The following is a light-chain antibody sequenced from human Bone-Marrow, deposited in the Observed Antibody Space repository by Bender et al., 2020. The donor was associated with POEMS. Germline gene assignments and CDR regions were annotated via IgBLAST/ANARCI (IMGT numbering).Light chain of an antibody. Sequence: QSVLTQPPSASGTPGQRVTISCSGSNSNIGTNAVNWYQQFPGTTPKLPIYSDNQRPSGVPDRFYAFKSGTSASLAISGVQSEDGADYYYAAWDAGLSGGVFSGGTKLTVL. CDR2: SDN. CDR1: NSNIGTNA. V-gene: IGLV1-44*01. J-gene: IGLJ3*02. CDR3: AAWDAGLSGGV.